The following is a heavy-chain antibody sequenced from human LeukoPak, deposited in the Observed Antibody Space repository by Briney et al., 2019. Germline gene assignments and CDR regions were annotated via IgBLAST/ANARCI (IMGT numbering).Heavy chain of an antibody. D-gene: IGHD3-9*01. CDR1: GFTFSSYA. Sequence: PGGSLRLSCAASGFTFSSYAMSWVRQAPGKGLEWVSAISGSGGSTYYADSVKGRFTISRDNSKNTVYLQMNSLRGEDTALYYCARDADILTGWDAWGQGTTVTVSS. J-gene: IGHJ6*02. CDR3: ARDADILTGWDA. V-gene: IGHV3-23*01. CDR2: ISGSGGST.